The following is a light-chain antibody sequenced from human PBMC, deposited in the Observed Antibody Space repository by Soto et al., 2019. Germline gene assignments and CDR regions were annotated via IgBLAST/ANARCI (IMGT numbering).Light chain of an antibody. Sequence: DIQMTQSPSTLSASVGDRVTITCRASQSISSWLAWYQQKPGKAPKLLIYDASSLESGVPSRFSGSGSGTESTLTISRLQPDDFATYYCQQYNSYPWTFGQGTKVEIK. CDR3: QQYNSYPWT. J-gene: IGKJ1*01. CDR2: DAS. CDR1: QSISSW. V-gene: IGKV1-5*01.